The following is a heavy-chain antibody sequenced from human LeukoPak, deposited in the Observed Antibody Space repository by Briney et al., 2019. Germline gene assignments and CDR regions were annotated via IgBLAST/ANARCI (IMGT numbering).Heavy chain of an antibody. CDR2: IPYDGSNK. Sequence: GGSLRLSCAASGFTLSSYAMHWVRQAPGKGLEWVAVIPYDGSNKYYADSVKGRFIISRDNSKNTLYLQMNSLRAEDTAVYYCARPGYSGYLYYFDYWGQGTLVTVSS. D-gene: IGHD5-12*01. CDR1: GFTLSSYA. CDR3: ARPGYSGYLYYFDY. V-gene: IGHV3-30*04. J-gene: IGHJ4*02.